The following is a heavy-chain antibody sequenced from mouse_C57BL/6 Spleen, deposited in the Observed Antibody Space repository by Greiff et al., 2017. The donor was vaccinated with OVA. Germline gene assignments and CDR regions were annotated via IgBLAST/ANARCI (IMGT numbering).Heavy chain of an antibody. V-gene: IGHV1-82*01. CDR3: ARYLYGYDDAMDY. J-gene: IGHJ4*01. CDR2: IYPGDGDT. Sequence: VKLMESGPELVKPGASVKISCKASGYAFSSSWMNWVKQRPGKGLEWIGRIYPGDGDTNYNGKFKGKATLTADKSSSTAYMQLSSLTSEDSAVYFCARYLYGYDDAMDYWGQGTSVTVSS. CDR1: GYAFSSSW. D-gene: IGHD2-2*01.